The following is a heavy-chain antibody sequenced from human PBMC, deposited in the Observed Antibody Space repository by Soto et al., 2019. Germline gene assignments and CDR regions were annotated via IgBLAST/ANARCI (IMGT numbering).Heavy chain of an antibody. CDR3: TTAGVGAGSPYDSRDY. Sequence: EVQLVESGGGLVKPGGSLRLSCAASGFTFSNAWMTWVRQAPGKGLEWVGRIKSNTDGGTTDYTAPVKGRFTISRDDSKNRLNLQMNGLKTEDTAVYCCTTAGVGAGSPYDSRDYWGQGTRVTVSS. D-gene: IGHD3-16*01. CDR2: IKSNTDGGTT. J-gene: IGHJ4*02. CDR1: GFTFSNAW. V-gene: IGHV3-15*01.